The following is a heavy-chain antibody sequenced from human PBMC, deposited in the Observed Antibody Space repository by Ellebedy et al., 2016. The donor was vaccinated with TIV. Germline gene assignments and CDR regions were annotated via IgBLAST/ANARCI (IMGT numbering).Heavy chain of an antibody. V-gene: IGHV1-8*02. Sequence: AASVKVSCKASGGTFSSYAISWVRQAPGQGLEWMGWMNPNSGNTGYAQKFQGRVTMTRNTSISTAYMELSSLRSEDTAVYYCARGGITMVRGVIYYGMDVWGQGTTVTVSS. CDR3: ARGGITMVRGVIYYGMDV. CDR1: GGTFSSYA. CDR2: MNPNSGNT. J-gene: IGHJ6*02. D-gene: IGHD3-10*01.